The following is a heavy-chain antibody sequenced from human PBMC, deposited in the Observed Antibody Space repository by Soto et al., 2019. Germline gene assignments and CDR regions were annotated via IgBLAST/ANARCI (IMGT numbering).Heavy chain of an antibody. CDR1: GGTFSSYA. CDR2: IIPISGTA. CDR3: TTSHGSSATLEIYYHYYYGMDV. D-gene: IGHD2-2*01. Sequence: QVQLVQSGAEVRKPGSSVKVSCKASGGTFSSYAISWVRQAPGQGLEWMGGIIPISGTANYAQKFQGRVTITADESTSTVYMGLSSLTTVYTSLHCSTTSHGSSATLEIYYHYYYGMDVWGQGTTVTFSS. V-gene: IGHV1-69*01. J-gene: IGHJ6*02.